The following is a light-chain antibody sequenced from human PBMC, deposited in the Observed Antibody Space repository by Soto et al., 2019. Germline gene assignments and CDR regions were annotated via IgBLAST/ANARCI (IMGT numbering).Light chain of an antibody. CDR2: WAS. Sequence: DIVMTQSPDSLAVSLGERATVNCKSSQSVLYSSNNNNYLSGYQQKPGQPPKLLIYWASTRESGVPDRFSGSGSETDFTLTISSLQAEDVAVYYCQQYHSSPTTFGQGTKVEVK. CDR1: QSVLYSSNNNNY. CDR3: QQYHSSPTT. V-gene: IGKV4-1*01. J-gene: IGKJ1*01.